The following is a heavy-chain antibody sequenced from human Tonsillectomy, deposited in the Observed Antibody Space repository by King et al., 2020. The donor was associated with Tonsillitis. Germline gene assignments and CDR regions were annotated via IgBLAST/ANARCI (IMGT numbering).Heavy chain of an antibody. J-gene: IGHJ4*02. CDR1: GGSLSSTSYS. CDR3: ASTPFYSSSYYFDS. Sequence: VQLQESGPGLVKPSQTLSLTCTVSGGSLSSTSYSWSWLRQPAGKGLEWIGRIYTSGSTHYNSSLNSRVTMSLDTSKNQFSLILTSVTAADTAVYYCASTPFYSSSYYFDSWGQGILVTVSS. V-gene: IGHV4-61*02. D-gene: IGHD6-6*01. CDR2: IYTSGST.